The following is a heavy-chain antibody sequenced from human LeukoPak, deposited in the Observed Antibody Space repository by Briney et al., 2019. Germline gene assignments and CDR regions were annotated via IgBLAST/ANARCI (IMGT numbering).Heavy chain of an antibody. CDR1: GFTFSSYS. CDR2: ITGSSTYI. D-gene: IGHD6-13*01. J-gene: IGHJ4*02. V-gene: IGHV3-21*01. CDR3: VRAPLQQGYSSNIPTGYFDY. Sequence: GGSLRLSCAASGFTFSSYSMNWVRQAPGKGLEWVSSITGSSTYIHYADSVKGRFTISRDNAKNSLYLQMNSLRAEDTAVYYCVRAPLQQGYSSNIPTGYFDYWGQGTLVTVSS.